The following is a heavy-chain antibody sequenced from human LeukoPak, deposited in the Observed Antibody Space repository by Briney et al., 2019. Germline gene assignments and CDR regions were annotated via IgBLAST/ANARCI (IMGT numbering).Heavy chain of an antibody. Sequence: GGSLRLSCAASGFTFSDYAMNWVRQAPGKGLEGVSSISSSSNYLYNAASVQGRFTISRDNTKNSLYLQMNSLRAEDTAVYYCTRDFDWFRNQFGYWGQGTLVTVSS. CDR3: TRDFDWFRNQFGY. D-gene: IGHD3-9*01. CDR2: ISSSSNYL. J-gene: IGHJ4*02. CDR1: GFTFSDYA. V-gene: IGHV3-21*01.